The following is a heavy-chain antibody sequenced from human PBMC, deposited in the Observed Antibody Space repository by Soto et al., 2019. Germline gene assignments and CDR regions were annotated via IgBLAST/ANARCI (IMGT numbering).Heavy chain of an antibody. D-gene: IGHD2-21*01. Sequence: QVQLVESGGGVVQPGRSLRLSCAASGFTFSDYAMHWVRQAPGEGLEWVTVISFDGRNKYYAGSVKGRFTISRDDSTKTLYLQMSSLGVEDTVVYSCAGGVVPPYCGSQCYPYFDSWGQGTLVIVS. CDR2: ISFDGRNK. J-gene: IGHJ4*02. V-gene: IGHV3-30*04. CDR1: GFTFSDYA. CDR3: AGGVVPPYCGSQCYPYFDS.